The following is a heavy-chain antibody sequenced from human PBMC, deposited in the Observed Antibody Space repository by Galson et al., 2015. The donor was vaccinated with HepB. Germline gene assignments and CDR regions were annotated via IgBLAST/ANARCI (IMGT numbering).Heavy chain of an antibody. J-gene: IGHJ4*02. Sequence: SVKVSCKASGFPFTSYGFTWVRQAPGQGFEWVGGITAYNGHTNYAQKFQARVSLTTDASTRTAYMEMRNLRPDDTALYYCARGTVGLIRPRGDTLDYWGQGTLVTVSA. V-gene: IGHV1-18*01. D-gene: IGHD3/OR15-3a*01. CDR1: GFPFTSYG. CDR2: ITAYNGHT. CDR3: ARGTVGLIRPRGDTLDY.